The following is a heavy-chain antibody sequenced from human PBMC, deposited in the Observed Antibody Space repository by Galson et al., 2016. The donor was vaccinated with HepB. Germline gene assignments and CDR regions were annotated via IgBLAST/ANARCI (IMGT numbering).Heavy chain of an antibody. CDR1: GLTFSNYW. CDR2: IKKDGSEK. V-gene: IGHV3-7*04. Sequence: SLRLSCAASGLTFSNYWMNWVRQGPGKGLEWVANIKKDGSEKYYGDSVKGRFIISRDNAKNSLYLQMNSLRTEYTAVYYCAGSSGWTFGYWGQGTLVTVSS. D-gene: IGHD6-19*01. CDR3: AGSSGWTFGY. J-gene: IGHJ4*02.